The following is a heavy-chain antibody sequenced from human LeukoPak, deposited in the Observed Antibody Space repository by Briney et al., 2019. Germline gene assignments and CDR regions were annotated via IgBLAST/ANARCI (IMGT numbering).Heavy chain of an antibody. Sequence: SETLSLTCTVSGGSISSYYWSWIRQPPGKGLEWIGNIYYSGSTNYNPSLKSRVTISVDTSKKQFSLKLSSVTAADTAVYYCARYDRSGYYSYFDYWGQGTLVTVSS. V-gene: IGHV4-59*01. CDR2: IYYSGST. CDR3: ARYDRSGYYSYFDY. CDR1: GGSISSYY. J-gene: IGHJ4*02. D-gene: IGHD3-22*01.